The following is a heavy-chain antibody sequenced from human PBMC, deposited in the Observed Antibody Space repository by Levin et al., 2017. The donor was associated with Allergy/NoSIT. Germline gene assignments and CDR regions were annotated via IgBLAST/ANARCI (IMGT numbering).Heavy chain of an antibody. CDR2: IYSGGRA. D-gene: IGHD5-12*01. CDR3: VARSNGMDV. CDR1: EFIVSSNY. J-gene: IGHJ6*02. V-gene: IGHV3-66*01. Sequence: GGSLGLSCAASEFIVSSNYMSWVRQAPGKGLDWVSVIYSGGRAYYADSVKGRFTISRDNSKNTLYLQMNSLRAEDTAVYYCVARSNGMDVWGQGTTVTVSS.